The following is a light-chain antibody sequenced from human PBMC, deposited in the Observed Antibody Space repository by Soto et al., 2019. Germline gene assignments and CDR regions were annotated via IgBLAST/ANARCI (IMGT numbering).Light chain of an antibody. V-gene: IGKV3-20*01. J-gene: IGKJ1*01. Sequence: PGERATLSCRASQRVSGNYLAWYQQKPGQAPSLLMHGASSRVTGIPERFSGSGSGTDFTLTISRLEPEDFAVYFCQQYGSSPRTFGQGTKVEIK. CDR2: GAS. CDR3: QQYGSSPRT. CDR1: QRVSGNY.